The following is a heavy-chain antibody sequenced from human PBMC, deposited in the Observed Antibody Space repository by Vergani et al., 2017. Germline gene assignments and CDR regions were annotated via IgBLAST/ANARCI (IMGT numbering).Heavy chain of an antibody. CDR3: ARLKYCSSTSCTHDY. J-gene: IGHJ4*02. CDR2: INPNSGGT. V-gene: IGHV1-2*02. CDR1: GYTFTGYY. D-gene: IGHD2-2*01. Sequence: QVQLVQSGAEVKKPGASVKVSCKASGYTFTGYYMHWVRQAPGQGLEWMGWINPNSGGTNYAQKFQGRVTMTRDTSISTAYMELSRLRSEDTAVYYCARLKYCSSTSCTHDYWGQGTLVTVSS.